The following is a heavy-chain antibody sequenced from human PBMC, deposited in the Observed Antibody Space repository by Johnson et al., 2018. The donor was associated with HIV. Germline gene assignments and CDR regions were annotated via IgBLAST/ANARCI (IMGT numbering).Heavy chain of an antibody. CDR1: GFTFSTYA. V-gene: IGHV3-30*14. CDR3: ARRADAFDI. J-gene: IGHJ3*02. Sequence: QVQLVESGGGVVQPGRSLRLSCAASGFTFSTYAMHWVRQAPGKGLEWVAAISYDGSDKDYADSVKGRFTISRDSSKNTLYLQMNSLRAGDTAVYYCARRADAFDIWGQGTMVTVSS. CDR2: ISYDGSDK.